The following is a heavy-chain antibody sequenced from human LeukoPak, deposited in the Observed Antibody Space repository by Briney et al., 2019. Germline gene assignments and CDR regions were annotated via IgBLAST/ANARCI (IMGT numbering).Heavy chain of an antibody. CDR2: ISSSSYI. CDR3: ARTGTADAFDI. V-gene: IGHV3-21*01. Sequence: GGSLRLSCAASGFTFSSYSMNWVRQAPGKGLEWVSSISSSSYIYYADSVKGRFTISRDNAKNSLYLQMNSLRAEDTAVYYCARTGTADAFDIWGQGTMVTVSS. CDR1: GFTFSSYS. J-gene: IGHJ3*02.